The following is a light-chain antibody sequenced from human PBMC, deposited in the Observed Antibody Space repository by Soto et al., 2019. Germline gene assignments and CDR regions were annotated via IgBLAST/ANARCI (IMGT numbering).Light chain of an antibody. CDR2: DTS. V-gene: IGLV7-46*01. Sequence: QAVVTQEPSLTVSPGGTVTLTCASSTGAVTNGHYPYWFQQKPGQAPRTLIYDTSNKHSWTPARFSGSHLGGKPALTLSGAQPEDEADYFCLLYYGGARRVFGGGTKLTVL. CDR1: TGAVTNGHY. J-gene: IGLJ2*01. CDR3: LLYYGGARRV.